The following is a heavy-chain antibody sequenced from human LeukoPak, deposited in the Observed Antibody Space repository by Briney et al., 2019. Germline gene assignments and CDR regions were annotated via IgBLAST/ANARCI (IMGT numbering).Heavy chain of an antibody. D-gene: IGHD6-19*01. CDR2: TYYRSKWYH. CDR3: ARFLGIGFQRYYFDS. CDR1: GDSVSSNSAA. V-gene: IGHV6-1*01. J-gene: IGHJ4*02. Sequence: PSQTLSLTCAISGDSVSSNSAAWNWIRQSPSRGLEWLGRTYYRSKWYHDYAVSVRSRVSVNPDTSKNQFSLQLNSVTPEDTAVYCCARFLGIGFQRYYFDSWGQGTLVTVSS.